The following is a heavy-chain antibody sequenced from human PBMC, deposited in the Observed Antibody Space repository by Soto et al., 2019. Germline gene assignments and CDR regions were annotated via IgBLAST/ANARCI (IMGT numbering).Heavy chain of an antibody. V-gene: IGHV3-23*01. CDR3: AKPPRAGY. Sequence: VQLLESGGGLVQPGGPLRLSLAASGFTFSTYAMSWVRQAPGKGLEWVSAISGSGVSTYYADSVKGRFTISRDNSKKTLYLQMNSLRAEDTAVYYCAKPPRAGYWGQGTLVTVSS. J-gene: IGHJ4*02. CDR1: GFTFSTYA. D-gene: IGHD3-10*01. CDR2: ISGSGVST.